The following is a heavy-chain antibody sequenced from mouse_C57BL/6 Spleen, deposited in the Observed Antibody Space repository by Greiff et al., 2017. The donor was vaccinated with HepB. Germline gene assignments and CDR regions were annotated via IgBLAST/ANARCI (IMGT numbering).Heavy chain of an antibody. CDR2: IRSKSTNYAT. V-gene: IGHV10-1*01. J-gene: IGHJ1*03. D-gene: IGHD2-1*01. CDR3: VRHRGNYVNWYFDV. CDR1: GFSFNTYA. Sequence: EVQLVESGGGLVQPKGSLKLSCAASGFSFNTYAMNWVRQAPGKGLEWVARIRSKSTNYATYYADSVKDRFTISRDDSESMLYLQMNNLKTEDTAMYYCVRHRGNYVNWYFDVWGTGTTVTVSS.